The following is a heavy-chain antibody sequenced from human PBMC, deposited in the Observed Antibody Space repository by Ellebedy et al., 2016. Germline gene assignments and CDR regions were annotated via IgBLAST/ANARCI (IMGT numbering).Heavy chain of an antibody. CDR1: GYSFTSYW. J-gene: IGHJ4*02. CDR2: IYPGDSDT. V-gene: IGHV5-51*01. D-gene: IGHD3-3*01. Sequence: GESLKISXKGSGYSFTSYWIGWVRQMPGKGLEWMGIIYPGDSDTRYSPSFQGQVTISADKSISTAYPQWSSLKASDTAIYYCARLTIFGVGIFEYWGQGTLVTVSS. CDR3: ARLTIFGVGIFEY.